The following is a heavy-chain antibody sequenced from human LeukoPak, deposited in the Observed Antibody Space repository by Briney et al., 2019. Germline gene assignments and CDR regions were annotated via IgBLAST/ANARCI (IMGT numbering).Heavy chain of an antibody. CDR1: GFTFSSYA. CDR2: ISYDGSNK. Sequence: PGGSLRLSCAASGFTFSSYAMHWVRQAPGKGLEWVAVISYDGSNKYYADSVKGRFTISRDNSKNTLYLQMNSLRAEDTAVYYCARVGSRGLSNDYWGQGTLVTVSS. J-gene: IGHJ4*02. D-gene: IGHD3/OR15-3a*01. V-gene: IGHV3-30-3*01. CDR3: ARVGSRGLSNDY.